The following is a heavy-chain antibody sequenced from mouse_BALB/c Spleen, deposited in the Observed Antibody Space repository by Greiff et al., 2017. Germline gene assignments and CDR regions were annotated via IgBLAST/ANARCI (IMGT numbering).Heavy chain of an antibody. CDR2: IDPENGDT. CDR1: GFNIKDYY. D-gene: IGHD1-1*01. Sequence: EVQLQQSGAELVRSGASVKLSCTASGFNIKDYYMHWVKQRPEQGLEWIGWIDPENGDTEYAPKFQGKATMTADTSSNTAYLQLSSLTSEDTAVYYCDAYYYGRETWFAYWGQGTLVTVSA. V-gene: IGHV14-4*02. J-gene: IGHJ3*01. CDR3: DAYYYGRETWFAY.